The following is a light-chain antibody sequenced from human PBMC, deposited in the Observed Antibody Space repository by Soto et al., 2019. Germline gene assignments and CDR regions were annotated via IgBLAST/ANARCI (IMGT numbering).Light chain of an antibody. CDR1: SSDVGSYNL. V-gene: IGLV2-23*01. CDR2: EGS. J-gene: IGLJ2*01. CDR3: CSYAGSSTLVV. Sequence: QSALTQPASVSGSPGQSITISCTGTSSDVGSYNLVSWYQQHPGKAPKLMIYEGSKRPSGVSNRFSGSKSGNTASLTISGLHAEDEADYYCCSYAGSSTLVVFGGGTKLTVL.